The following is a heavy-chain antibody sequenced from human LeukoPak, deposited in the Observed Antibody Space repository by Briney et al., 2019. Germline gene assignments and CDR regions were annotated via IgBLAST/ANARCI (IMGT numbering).Heavy chain of an antibody. CDR3: ARREGIAAAGNAFDI. CDR1: GFTFSSYS. J-gene: IGHJ3*02. Sequence: GGSLRLSCAASGFTFSSYSMNWVRQAPGKGLEWVSYISSSSSTIYYADSVKGRFTISRDNAKNSLYLQMNSLRAEDTAVYYCARREGIAAAGNAFDIWGQGTMVTVSS. D-gene: IGHD6-13*01. V-gene: IGHV3-48*01. CDR2: ISSSSSTI.